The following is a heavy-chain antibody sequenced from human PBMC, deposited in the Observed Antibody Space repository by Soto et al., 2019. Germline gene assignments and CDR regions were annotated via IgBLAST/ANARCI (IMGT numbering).Heavy chain of an antibody. CDR2: INPSGGST. J-gene: IGHJ3*02. V-gene: IGHV1-46*03. CDR1: GYTFTSYY. D-gene: IGHD3-16*02. Sequence: ASVKVSCKASGYTFTSYYMHWVRQAPGQGLEWMGIINPSGGSTSYAQKFQGRVTMTRDTSTSTVYMELSSLRSEDTAVYYCARVEVMITFGGVIVSDAFDIWGQGTMVTVSS. CDR3: ARVEVMITFGGVIVSDAFDI.